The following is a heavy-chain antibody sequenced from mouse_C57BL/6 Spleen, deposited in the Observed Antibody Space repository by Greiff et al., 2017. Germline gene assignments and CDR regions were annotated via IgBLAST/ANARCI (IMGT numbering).Heavy chain of an antibody. J-gene: IGHJ1*03. V-gene: IGHV1-55*01. CDR2: IYPGSGST. CDR3: ARGASYYGSSGWYFDV. CDR1: GYTFTSYW. Sequence: QVQLKQPGAELVKPGASVKMSCKASGYTFTSYWITWVKQRPGQGLEWIGDIYPGSGSTNYNEKFKSKATLTVDTSSSTAYMQLSSLTSEDSAVYYCARGASYYGSSGWYFDVWGTGTTVTVSS. D-gene: IGHD1-1*01.